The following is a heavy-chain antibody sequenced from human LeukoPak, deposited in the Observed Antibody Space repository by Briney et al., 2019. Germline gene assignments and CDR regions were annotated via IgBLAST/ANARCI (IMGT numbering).Heavy chain of an antibody. J-gene: IGHJ4*02. Sequence: PSETLSLTCTVSGGSISSYYWSWIRQTPGKGLEWIGYIYYSGSTNYNPSLKSRVTISVDTSKDQFSLKLSSVTAADTAVYYCAREYCGSISCSFDYWVQGTLVTVSS. D-gene: IGHD2-2*01. V-gene: IGHV4-59*01. CDR1: GGSISSYY. CDR2: IYYSGST. CDR3: AREYCGSISCSFDY.